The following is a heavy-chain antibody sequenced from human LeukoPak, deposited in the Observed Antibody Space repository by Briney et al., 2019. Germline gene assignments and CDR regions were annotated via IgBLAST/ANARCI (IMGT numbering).Heavy chain of an antibody. J-gene: IGHJ6*02. Sequence: PSETLSLTCTVSGDSISGYFWSWIRQPPGKGLEWIGTIFYSGTTYYNPTLKSRVSISVDPSKNQFSLKLSSVTAADSAKYYCARLQSAYCTTSTCYRYALDVWGPGTPVTVSS. D-gene: IGHD2-2*01. CDR3: ARLQSAYCTTSTCYRYALDV. CDR2: IFYSGTT. CDR1: GDSISGYF. V-gene: IGHV4-39*01.